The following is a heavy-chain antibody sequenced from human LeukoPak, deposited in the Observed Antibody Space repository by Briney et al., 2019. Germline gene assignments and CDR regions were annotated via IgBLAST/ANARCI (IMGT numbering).Heavy chain of an antibody. CDR2: IYYSGST. Sequence: SETLSLTCTVSGGSISSSSYYWGWIRQPPGKGLEWIGTIYYSGSTYYNPSLKSRVTISLDTSKNQFSLWLSSVTAADTAVYYCAKGELGYCSGTSCYAFDYWGQGTLVTVSS. V-gene: IGHV4-39*01. CDR3: AKGELGYCSGTSCYAFDY. J-gene: IGHJ4*02. D-gene: IGHD2-2*01. CDR1: GGSISSSSYY.